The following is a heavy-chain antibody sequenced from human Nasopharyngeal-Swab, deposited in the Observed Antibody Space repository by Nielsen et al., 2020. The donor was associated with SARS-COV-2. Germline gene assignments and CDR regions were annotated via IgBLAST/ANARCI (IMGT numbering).Heavy chain of an antibody. J-gene: IGHJ4*01. V-gene: IGHV5-51*01. Sequence: GESLKISCKGSGYSFTSYWIGWVRQMPGKGLEWMGIIYPGDSDTRYSPSFQGQVTISAVKSISTAYLQWSSLKASDTAMYYCARQGGPDIVVVPAAGGDYWGHGTLVTVSS. CDR2: IYPGDSDT. CDR1: GYSFTSYW. CDR3: ARQGGPDIVVVPAAGGDY. D-gene: IGHD2-2*01.